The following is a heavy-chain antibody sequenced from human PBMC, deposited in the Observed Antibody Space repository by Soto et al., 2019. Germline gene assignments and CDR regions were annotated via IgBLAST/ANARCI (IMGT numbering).Heavy chain of an antibody. CDR2: INPTGSMT. Sequence: QVQLVQSGAEVKKPGASVKVSCKASGYSFITSYHMHWVRQAPGQGLEWMGIINPTGSMTRYSQKSQGRLTMTRDTSTATDYMELSNLTSEDTAVYFCARDTGYDHDAFDIWGQGTRVTVSS. J-gene: IGHJ3*02. CDR3: ARDTGYDHDAFDI. V-gene: IGHV1-46*01. CDR1: GYSFITSYH. D-gene: IGHD5-12*01.